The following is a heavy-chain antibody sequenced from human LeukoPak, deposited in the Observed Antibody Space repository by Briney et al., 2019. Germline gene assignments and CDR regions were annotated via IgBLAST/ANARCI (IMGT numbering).Heavy chain of an antibody. V-gene: IGHV3-7*01. CDR2: IKQDGSEK. Sequence: GGSLRLSCAASGFTFSSYWMSWVRQAPGKGLEWVANIKQDGSEKYYVDSVKGRFTISRDNAKNSLYLQMNSLRAEDMAVYYCARIAAAGTGPWFDPWGQGTLVTVSS. CDR3: ARIAAAGTGPWFDP. CDR1: GFTFSSYW. J-gene: IGHJ5*02. D-gene: IGHD6-13*01.